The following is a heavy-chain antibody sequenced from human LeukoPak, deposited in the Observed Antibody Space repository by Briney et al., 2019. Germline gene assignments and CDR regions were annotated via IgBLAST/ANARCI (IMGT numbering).Heavy chain of an antibody. D-gene: IGHD3-3*01. Sequence: ASVKVSCKASGYTFTSYGISWVRQAPGQGFEWMGIINPSGGSTSYAQKFQGRVTMTRDTSTSTVYMELSSLRSEDTAVYYCARGRTRITIFGVVTPFDYWGQGTLVTVSS. J-gene: IGHJ4*02. V-gene: IGHV1-46*01. CDR1: GYTFTSYG. CDR3: ARGRTRITIFGVVTPFDY. CDR2: INPSGGST.